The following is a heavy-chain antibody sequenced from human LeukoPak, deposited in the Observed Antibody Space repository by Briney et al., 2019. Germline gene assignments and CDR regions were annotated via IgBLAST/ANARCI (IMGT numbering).Heavy chain of an antibody. CDR2: ISSSGSTI. Sequence: TGGSLRLSCAASGFTFSSYEMNWVRQAPGKGLEWVSYISSSGSTIYYADSVKGRFTISRDNAKNSLYLQMNSLRAEDTAVYYCARGASVVAGSDDAFDIWGQGTMVTVSS. J-gene: IGHJ3*02. CDR1: GFTFSSYE. D-gene: IGHD6-19*01. V-gene: IGHV3-48*03. CDR3: ARGASVVAGSDDAFDI.